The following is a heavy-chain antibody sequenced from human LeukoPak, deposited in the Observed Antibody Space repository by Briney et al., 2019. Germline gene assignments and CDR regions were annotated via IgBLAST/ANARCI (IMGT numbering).Heavy chain of an antibody. Sequence: GASVKVSCKASGGTFSSYAISWVRQAPGQGLEWMGGIISILGTANYAQKCQGRVTITTDESTSTAYMELSSLRSEDTAVYYCARTLERWELEILWNLVYWGQGTLVTVSS. D-gene: IGHD4-23*01. CDR2: IISILGTA. CDR1: GGTFSSYA. CDR3: ARTLERWELEILWNLVY. J-gene: IGHJ4*02. V-gene: IGHV1-69*05.